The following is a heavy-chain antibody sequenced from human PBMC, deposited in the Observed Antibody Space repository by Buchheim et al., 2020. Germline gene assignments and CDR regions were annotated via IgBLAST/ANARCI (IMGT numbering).Heavy chain of an antibody. Sequence: EVQLVESGGGLVQPGGSLRLSCAASGFTVSSNYMSWVRQAPGKGLEWVSVIYSGGSTYYADSVKGRFTISRDNAKNSLYLQMNSLRAEDTAVYYCASAAQYSSSWYPTYHFYYYGMDVWGQGTT. CDR3: ASAAQYSSSWYPTYHFYYYGMDV. CDR2: IYSGGST. V-gene: IGHV3-66*01. D-gene: IGHD6-13*01. J-gene: IGHJ6*02. CDR1: GFTVSSNY.